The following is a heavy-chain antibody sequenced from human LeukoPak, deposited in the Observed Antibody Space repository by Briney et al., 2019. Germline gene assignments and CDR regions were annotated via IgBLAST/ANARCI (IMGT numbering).Heavy chain of an antibody. Sequence: PGGSLRLSCAPSGFTFSSYGMHWVRQAPGKGLEWVAVISYDGSNKYYADSVKGRFTISRDNSKNTLYLQMNSLRAEDTAVYYCAKALSGSRTPADYWGQGTLVTVSS. D-gene: IGHD1-26*01. J-gene: IGHJ4*02. CDR3: AKALSGSRTPADY. CDR1: GFTFSSYG. CDR2: ISYDGSNK. V-gene: IGHV3-30*18.